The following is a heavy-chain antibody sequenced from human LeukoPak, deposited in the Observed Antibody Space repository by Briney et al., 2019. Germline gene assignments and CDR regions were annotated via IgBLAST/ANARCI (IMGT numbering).Heavy chain of an antibody. Sequence: GGSLRLSCAASGFPFNNAWVSWVRQAPRKGLEWVGRIKRKSDGGTPDYAAPVEGRFTISRDDSKNTLYLQMSSLKTEDTAVYYCAADQGFIYYFDYWGQGTLVTVSS. CDR1: GFPFNNAW. CDR3: AADQGFIYYFDY. D-gene: IGHD3-10*01. CDR2: IKRKSDGGTP. J-gene: IGHJ4*02. V-gene: IGHV3-15*01.